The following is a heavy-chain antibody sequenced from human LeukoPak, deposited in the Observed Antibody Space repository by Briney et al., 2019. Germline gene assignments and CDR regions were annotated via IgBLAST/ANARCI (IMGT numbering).Heavy chain of an antibody. D-gene: IGHD6-19*01. J-gene: IGHJ4*02. CDR1: GGSFSGHY. Sequence: SETLSLTCAVYGGSFSGHYWSWIRQPPGKGLEWIGEINHSGSTNYNPSLKSRVTISVDTSKNQFSLKLSSVTAADTAVYYCARVRAVAGPFDYWGQGTLVTVSS. V-gene: IGHV4-34*01. CDR3: ARVRAVAGPFDY. CDR2: INHSGST.